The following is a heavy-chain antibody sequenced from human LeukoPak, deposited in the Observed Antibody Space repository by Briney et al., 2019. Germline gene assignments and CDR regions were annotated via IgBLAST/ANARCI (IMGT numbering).Heavy chain of an antibody. V-gene: IGHV4-59*08. J-gene: IGHJ3*02. CDR3: ARHVTISGPYDASDI. Sequence: SETLSLTCTVSGGSISSYYWSWIRQPPGKGLEWIGYIYYSGSTNYNPSLKSRVTISVDTSKNQFSLKLSSVTAADTAVYYCARHVTISGPYDASDIWGQGAMVTVSP. CDR1: GGSISSYY. CDR2: IYYSGST. D-gene: IGHD5-24*01.